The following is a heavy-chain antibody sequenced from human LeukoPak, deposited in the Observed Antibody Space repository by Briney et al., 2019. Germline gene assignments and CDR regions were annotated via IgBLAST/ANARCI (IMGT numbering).Heavy chain of an antibody. CDR3: ARSIGLTGGGVDV. CDR1: GFTFSDYN. Sequence: GGSLRLSCAASGFTFSDYNMNWVRQAPGKGLKWVSYITNGGSTIHHADSVKGRFTISRDNAKKTLYLQMNSLRAEDTAVYYCARSIGLTGGGVDVWGQGTTVTVSS. J-gene: IGHJ6*02. V-gene: IGHV3-11*01. CDR2: ITNGGSTI. D-gene: IGHD3-9*01.